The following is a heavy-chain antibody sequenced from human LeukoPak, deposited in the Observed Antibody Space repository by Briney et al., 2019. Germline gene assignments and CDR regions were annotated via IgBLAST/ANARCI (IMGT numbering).Heavy chain of an antibody. Sequence: GGSLRLSCAASGFTFSSYGMHWVRQAPGKGLEWVAFIRYDGSNKYYADSVKGRFTISRDNSKNTLYLQMNSLRAEDTAVYYYAKERGSGLYDAFDIWGQGTMVTVSS. J-gene: IGHJ3*02. CDR1: GFTFSSYG. V-gene: IGHV3-30*02. D-gene: IGHD6-19*01. CDR2: IRYDGSNK. CDR3: AKERGSGLYDAFDI.